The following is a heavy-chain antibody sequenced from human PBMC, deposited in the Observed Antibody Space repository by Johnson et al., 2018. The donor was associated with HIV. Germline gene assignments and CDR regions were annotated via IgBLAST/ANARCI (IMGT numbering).Heavy chain of an antibody. Sequence: QMLLVESGGGVVQPGGSLRLSCAASGFTISPYGMHWVRQAPGKGLEWVAFIWYDRSKEYYADSVKGRFTISRDNSKNTLYLQMNSLRPADTAVYYCANGGGYQLRESDAFDIWGQGTMVTVSS. CDR1: GFTISPYG. CDR2: IWYDRSKE. CDR3: ANGGGYQLRESDAFDI. V-gene: IGHV3-30*02. J-gene: IGHJ3*02. D-gene: IGHD4-17*01.